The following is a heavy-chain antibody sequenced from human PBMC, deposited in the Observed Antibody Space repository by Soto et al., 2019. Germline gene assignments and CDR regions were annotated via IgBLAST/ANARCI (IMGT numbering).Heavy chain of an antibody. D-gene: IGHD3-9*01. CDR1: GGSISDDTYY. CDR3: ARLYPYYDILTGSQIYGFDV. J-gene: IGHJ3*01. Sequence: PSETLSLTCTVSGGSISDDTYYWGWIRQPPGKGLEWIGSIYYSGTSSYNPSLESRVTMSVDTSKKQLSLRLRSVTAADTAVYYCARLYPYYDILTGSQIYGFDVWGQGTMVTVSS. CDR2: IYYSGTS. V-gene: IGHV4-39*07.